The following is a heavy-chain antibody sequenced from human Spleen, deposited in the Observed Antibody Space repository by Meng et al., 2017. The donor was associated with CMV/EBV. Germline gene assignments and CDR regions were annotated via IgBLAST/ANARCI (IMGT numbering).Heavy chain of an antibody. V-gene: IGHV1-69*12. CDR3: ASEGYSGSYSDY. CDR2: TLPIFGTA. Sequence: QVQLVQAWGVVKKPWCSVKVCCKAIGGTFSSYAISWVRQAPGQGFEWMGGTLPIFGTANYAQKCQGRVTITADESTSTAYMELSSLRSEDTAVYYCASEGYSGSYSDYWGQGTLVTVS. CDR1: GGTFSSYA. J-gene: IGHJ4*02. D-gene: IGHD1-26*01.